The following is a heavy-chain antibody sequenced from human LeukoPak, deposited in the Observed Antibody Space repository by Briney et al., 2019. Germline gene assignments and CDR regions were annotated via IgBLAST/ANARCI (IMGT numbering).Heavy chain of an antibody. Sequence: PSETLSLTCTVSGGSISSYYWSWVRQPPGKGLEWVGYIYYSGSTNYNPSLRSRVAISVDTSKNQFSLKLTSVTAADTAVYYCARDKESGSYRYGNGVWGQGTTVTVSS. J-gene: IGHJ6*02. CDR3: ARDKESGSYRYGNGV. CDR2: IYYSGST. CDR1: GGSISSYY. V-gene: IGHV4-59*01. D-gene: IGHD1-26*01.